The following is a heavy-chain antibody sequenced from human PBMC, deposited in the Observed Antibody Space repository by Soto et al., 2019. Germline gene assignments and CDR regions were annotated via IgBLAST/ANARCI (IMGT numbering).Heavy chain of an antibody. D-gene: IGHD6-13*01. CDR2: ISYDGSNK. V-gene: IGHV3-30*18. CDR1: GFTFSTYG. CDR3: AKGDSSSWSPEYFQH. J-gene: IGHJ1*01. Sequence: QVQLVESGGGVVQPGRSLRLSCAASGFTFSTYGMHWVRQAPGKGLEWVAVISYDGSNKYHVDSVKGRFTISRDNSKNTLYLQMNSLRDEDTAVYYCAKGDSSSWSPEYFQHWGQGTLVTVSA.